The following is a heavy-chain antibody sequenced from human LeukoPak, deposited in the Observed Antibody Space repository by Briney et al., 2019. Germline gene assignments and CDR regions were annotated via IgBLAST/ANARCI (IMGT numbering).Heavy chain of an antibody. V-gene: IGHV3-74*01. Sequence: PGGSLRLSCAASGFTFSGFWMHWVRQAPGKGLVWVSCISFDGSDATYADSVKGRFTISRDNAKNSLYLQMNSLRAEDTAVYYCARDPVGATGWFDPWGQGTLVTVSS. J-gene: IGHJ5*02. D-gene: IGHD1-26*01. CDR3: ARDPVGATGWFDP. CDR1: GFTFSGFW. CDR2: ISFDGSDA.